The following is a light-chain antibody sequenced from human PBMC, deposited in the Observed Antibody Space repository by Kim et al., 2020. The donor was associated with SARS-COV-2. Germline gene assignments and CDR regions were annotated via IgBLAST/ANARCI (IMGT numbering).Light chain of an antibody. CDR2: SAS. CDR1: PSVSTSY. J-gene: IGKJ2*03. V-gene: IGKV3-20*01. Sequence: GERATLSCSASPSVSTSYLACYQKNPGQAPRLLFYSASSRATGIPDRFSGSGSGTDFTLTFSRLEPEVFAVYYGQQYGSSPPLYSFGQGTKLEF. CDR3: QQYGSSPPLYS.